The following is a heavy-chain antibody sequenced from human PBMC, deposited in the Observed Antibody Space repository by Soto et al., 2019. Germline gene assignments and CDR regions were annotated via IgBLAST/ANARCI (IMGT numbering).Heavy chain of an antibody. J-gene: IGHJ4*02. CDR3: TRLDDVRIEPAFDY. D-gene: IGHD2-2*01. Sequence: EVQLVESGGGLVQPGGSLKLSCAASGFSFSGSGIHWVRQASGKGLEWIGRIRSKPNNYATAYVASVKGRFTISRDDSKNTAYRQMNSLKTEDTAVYYCTRLDDVRIEPAFDYWGQGTLVTVSS. CDR1: GFSFSGSG. V-gene: IGHV3-73*02. CDR2: IRSKPNNYAT.